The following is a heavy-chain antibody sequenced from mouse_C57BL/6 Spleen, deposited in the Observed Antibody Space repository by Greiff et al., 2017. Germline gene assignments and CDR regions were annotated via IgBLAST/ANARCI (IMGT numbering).Heavy chain of an antibody. CDR2: IYPSDSET. J-gene: IGHJ2*01. CDR1: GYTFTSYW. V-gene: IGHV1-61*01. D-gene: IGHD3-2*02. Sequence: QVQLQQPGAELVRPGSSVKLSCKASGYTFTSYWMDWVKQRPGQGLEWIGNIYPSDSETHYNQKFKDKATLTVDKSSSTAYMQLSSLTSEDSAVYYCARSDSSGDYFDYWGQGTTLTVSS. CDR3: ARSDSSGDYFDY.